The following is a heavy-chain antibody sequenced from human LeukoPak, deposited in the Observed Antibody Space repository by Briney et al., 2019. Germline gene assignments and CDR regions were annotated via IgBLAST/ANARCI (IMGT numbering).Heavy chain of an antibody. D-gene: IGHD3-22*01. J-gene: IGHJ4*02. CDR2: IYYSGST. V-gene: IGHV4-59*08. CDR3: ARSASSGYYYL. Sequence: PSETLSLTCTVSGGSISSYYWSWIRQPPGKGLEWIGYIYYSGSTNYNPSLKSRVTISADTSKNQFSLKLSSVTAADTAVYYCARSASSGYYYLWGQGTLVTVSS. CDR1: GGSISSYY.